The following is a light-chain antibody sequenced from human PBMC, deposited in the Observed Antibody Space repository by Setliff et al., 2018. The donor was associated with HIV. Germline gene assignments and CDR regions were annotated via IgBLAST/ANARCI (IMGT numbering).Light chain of an antibody. CDR3: CSYTSISTYV. Sequence: QSVLTQPASVSGSPGQSITISRTGTSSDVGRYNYVSWYQQHPGKTPKLIIYDVSKWPSGVSNRFSASQSGNTASLTISGLQAEDEADYYCCSYTSISTYVFGTGTKVTVL. V-gene: IGLV2-14*03. CDR1: SSDVGRYNY. CDR2: DVS. J-gene: IGLJ1*01.